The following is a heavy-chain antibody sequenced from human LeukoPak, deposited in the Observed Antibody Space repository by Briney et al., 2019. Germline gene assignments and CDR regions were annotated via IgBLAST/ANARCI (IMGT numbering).Heavy chain of an antibody. J-gene: IGHJ4*02. D-gene: IGHD2-15*01. CDR2: IKSKSDGGTP. CDR3: TTEGGWSFYFDY. Sequence: GGSLRLSCAASGFNFNNPWMSWVRQAPGKGLEWVGRIKSKSDGGTPDYAAPVKGRFAIPRDDSKNTLYLQMNSLKTEDTAVYYCTTEGGWSFYFDYWGQGTLVTVSS. CDR1: GFNFNNPW. V-gene: IGHV3-15*01.